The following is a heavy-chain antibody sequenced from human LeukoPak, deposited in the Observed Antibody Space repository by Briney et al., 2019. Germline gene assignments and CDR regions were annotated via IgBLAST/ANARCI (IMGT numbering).Heavy chain of an antibody. CDR3: ARASHWNQLHYFDY. J-gene: IGHJ4*02. V-gene: IGHV4-34*01. D-gene: IGHD1-1*01. CDR1: GESFSGYY. CDR2: INHSGST. Sequence: PSETLSLTCAVYGESFSGYYWSWIRQPPEKGLEWIGKINHSGSTHHNPSLKSRVTISVDTSKKQFSLNLSSVTAADTALYYCARASHWNQLHYFDYWGQGTLVTVSS.